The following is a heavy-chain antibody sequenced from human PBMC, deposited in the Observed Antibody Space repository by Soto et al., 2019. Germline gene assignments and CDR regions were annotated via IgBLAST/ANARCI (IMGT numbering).Heavy chain of an antibody. J-gene: IGHJ6*02. CDR1: GLTFSSYN. Sequence: GGSLRLSCAASGLTFSSYNMNWVRQAPGKGLEWVSSISSGSTDIHYADSVKGRLTISRDNAKNSLYLQMNSLRAEDTAVYYCARRSAMDVWGPGTRVTVSS. V-gene: IGHV3-21*01. CDR2: ISSGSTDI. CDR3: ARRSAMDV.